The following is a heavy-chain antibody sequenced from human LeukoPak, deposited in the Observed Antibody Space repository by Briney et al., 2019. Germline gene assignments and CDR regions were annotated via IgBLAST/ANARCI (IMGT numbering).Heavy chain of an antibody. CDR1: GVTVSSNY. Sequence: PGGSLRLSCAASGVTVSSNYMSWVRQAPGKGLEWVSDIYSGGSTYYADSVKGRFTISRDNSKNTLSLQMNSLRAEDTAVYYCAREVLTHYYDSSGYYHGAFDIWGQGTMVTVSS. J-gene: IGHJ3*02. CDR3: AREVLTHYYDSSGYYHGAFDI. V-gene: IGHV3-53*01. CDR2: IYSGGST. D-gene: IGHD3-22*01.